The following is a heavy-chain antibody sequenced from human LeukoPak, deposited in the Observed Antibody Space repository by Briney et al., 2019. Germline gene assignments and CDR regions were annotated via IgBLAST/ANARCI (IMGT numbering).Heavy chain of an antibody. CDR3: GRKAGDCGANSCYSIDY. CDR2: IIPIFGTA. D-gene: IGHD2-15*01. J-gene: IGHJ4*02. V-gene: IGHV1-69*05. Sequence: SVKVSCKAFGGSFSSEAISWVRQAPGQGLEWMGGIIPIFGTANYAQKFQGRVTITTDESTGTAYMEVSSLRSEDTAVYYCGRKAGDCGANSCYSIDYWGQGTLVTVSS. CDR1: GGSFSSEA.